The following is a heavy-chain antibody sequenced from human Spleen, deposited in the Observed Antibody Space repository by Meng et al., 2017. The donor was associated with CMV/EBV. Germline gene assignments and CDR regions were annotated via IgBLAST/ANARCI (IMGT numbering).Heavy chain of an antibody. D-gene: IGHD2-2*01. V-gene: IGHV3-30*04. CDR1: GFTFSSYA. Sequence: GESLKISCAASGFTFSSYAMHWVRQAPGKGLEWVAVISYDGSNKYYADSVKGRFTISRDNSKNTLYLQMNSLRAEDTAVYYCARWGYCTSISCPGGMDVWGQGTTVTVSS. CDR2: ISYDGSNK. CDR3: ARWGYCTSISCPGGMDV. J-gene: IGHJ6*02.